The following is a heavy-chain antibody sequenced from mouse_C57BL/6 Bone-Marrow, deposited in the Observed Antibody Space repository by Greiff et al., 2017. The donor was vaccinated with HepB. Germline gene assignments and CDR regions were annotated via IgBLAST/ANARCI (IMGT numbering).Heavy chain of an antibody. V-gene: IGHV1-22*01. D-gene: IGHD1-1*01. CDR1: GYTFTDYN. CDR3: ALITTVVVTGYY. J-gene: IGHJ2*01. CDR2: INPNNGGT. Sequence: EVQLQQSGPELVKPGASVKMSCKASGYTFTDYNMHWVKQSHGKSLEWIGYINPNNGGTSYNQKFKGKATLTVNKSSSTAYMELRSLTSEDSAVYYCALITTVVVTGYYWGQGTTLTVSS.